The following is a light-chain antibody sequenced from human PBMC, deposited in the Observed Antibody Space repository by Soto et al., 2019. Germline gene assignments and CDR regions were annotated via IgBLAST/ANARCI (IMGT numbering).Light chain of an antibody. CDR1: QDVRKS. Sequence: DIQMTQSPSSLSASEGDRVTITCQASQDVRKSLNWYQQKPGKAPKLLIYDASNLKTGVPSRFSGGGSGTYFSFTVSSLQPEDVATYYCQQYYHVPRTFGQGTKVEIK. CDR3: QQYYHVPRT. J-gene: IGKJ1*01. V-gene: IGKV1-33*01. CDR2: DAS.